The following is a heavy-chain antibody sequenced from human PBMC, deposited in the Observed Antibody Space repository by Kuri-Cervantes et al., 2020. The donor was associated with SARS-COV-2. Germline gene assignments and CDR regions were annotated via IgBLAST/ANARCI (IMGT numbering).Heavy chain of an antibody. CDR3: TTDLDFWSGYFYWDY. D-gene: IGHD3-3*01. J-gene: IGHJ4*02. Sequence: GESLKISCAASGFTFTNAWMNWVHQAPGKGLEWVGRVKSKSHGGTTDYAAPVRGRFTISRDDSKNTLYLQMNSLKTDDTAIYYCTTDLDFWSGYFYWDYWGQGTLVTVSS. V-gene: IGHV3-15*01. CDR2: VKSKSHGGTT. CDR1: GFTFTNAW.